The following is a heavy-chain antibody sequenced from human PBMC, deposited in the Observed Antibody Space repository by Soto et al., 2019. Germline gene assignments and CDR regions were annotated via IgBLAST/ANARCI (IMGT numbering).Heavy chain of an antibody. CDR2: TYYRSKWYN. CDR1: GDSVSSNSAA. V-gene: IGHV6-1*01. Sequence: SQTLSLTCAISGDSVSSNSAAWNWIRQSPSRGLEWMGRTYYRSKWYNDYAVSVKSRITINPDTSKNQLSLHLDSVSSQDADVYYCARERYFLGLDYYYAYMNVYGKVAPVTVSS. J-gene: IGHJ6*03. D-gene: IGHD3-3*01. CDR3: ARERYFLGLDYYYAYMNV.